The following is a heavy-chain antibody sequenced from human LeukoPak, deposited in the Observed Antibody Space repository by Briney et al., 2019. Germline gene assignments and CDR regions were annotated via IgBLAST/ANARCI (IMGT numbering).Heavy chain of an antibody. CDR3: AREKGNYFGSGSYFMFY. CDR1: GFTFSGYW. CDR2: INQDGSEK. V-gene: IGHV3-7*01. Sequence: PGGSLRLSCAASGFTFSGYWMSWVRQAPGKGLEWVANINQDGSEKYYVDSVKGRFTISRDNAKNSLYLQMNSLRAEDTAVYYCAREKGNYFGSGSYFMFYWGQGTLVTVSS. D-gene: IGHD3-10*01. J-gene: IGHJ4*02.